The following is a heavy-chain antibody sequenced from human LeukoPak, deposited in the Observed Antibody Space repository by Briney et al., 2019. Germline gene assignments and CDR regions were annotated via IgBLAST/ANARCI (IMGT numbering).Heavy chain of an antibody. V-gene: IGHV1-46*01. J-gene: IGHJ5*02. CDR2: INPSVGRA. Sequence: ASVKVSCKASGYTFTSYYMHWVRQAPGQGLEWMGIINPSVGRASYAQKFQGRVTMTRDMSTSTVYMGLSSLRTEDTAVCYRARVRAAPGWLDPWGQGTLVTVSS. CDR3: ARVRAAPGWLDP. D-gene: IGHD6-6*01. CDR1: GYTFTSYY.